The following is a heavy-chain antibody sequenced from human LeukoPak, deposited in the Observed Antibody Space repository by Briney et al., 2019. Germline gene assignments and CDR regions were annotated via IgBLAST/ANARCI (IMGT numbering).Heavy chain of an antibody. Sequence: PGGSLRLSCAASGFTFSSYCMSWVRQAPGKGLEWVANIKQDGSEKYYVDSVKGRFTISRDNAKNSLYLQMNSLRAEDTAVYYCARDACKQLVFDYWGQGTLVTVSS. J-gene: IGHJ4*02. CDR3: ARDACKQLVFDY. CDR1: GFTFSSYC. V-gene: IGHV3-7*03. D-gene: IGHD6-13*01. CDR2: IKQDGSEK.